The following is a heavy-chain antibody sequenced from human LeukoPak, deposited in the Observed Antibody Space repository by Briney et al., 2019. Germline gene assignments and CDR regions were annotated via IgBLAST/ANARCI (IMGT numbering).Heavy chain of an antibody. Sequence: GGSLRLSCAASGFTFSNYDMTWVRQAPGKGLEWVSSISATTIYRFSAGSVRGRFTISRDNVENSLYLQMNDLRREDTAVYYCARIGLGRDAYNSFDYWGQGTLVIVSS. CDR2: ISATTIYR. J-gene: IGHJ4*02. CDR1: GFTFSNYD. D-gene: IGHD5-24*01. V-gene: IGHV3-21*01. CDR3: ARIGLGRDAYNSFDY.